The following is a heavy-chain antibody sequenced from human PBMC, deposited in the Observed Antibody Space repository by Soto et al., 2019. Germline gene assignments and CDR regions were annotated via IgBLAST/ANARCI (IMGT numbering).Heavy chain of an antibody. CDR2: IYYCGST. V-gene: IGHV4-31*03. Sequence: QVQLQESGPGLVKPSQTLSLTCTVSGGSISSGGSYWSWIRQHPGKGLEGIGYIYYCGSTYYNPSLKRRVTIAVDTSKNQFPLKLSSVTAADTAVYYCARSSTSANYFDYWCQGTLVTVSS. J-gene: IGHJ4*02. D-gene: IGHD2-2*01. CDR3: ARSSTSANYFDY. CDR1: GGSISSGGSY.